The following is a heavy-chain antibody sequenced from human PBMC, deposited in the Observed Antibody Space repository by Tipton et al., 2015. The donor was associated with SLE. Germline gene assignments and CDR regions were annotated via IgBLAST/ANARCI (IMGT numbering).Heavy chain of an antibody. CDR2: ISGGGGST. D-gene: IGHD1/OR15-1a*01. V-gene: IGHV3-23*04. CDR1: GFTFSSYA. J-gene: IGHJ4*02. Sequence: QLVQSGGGLIQSGGSLRLSCATSGFTFSSYALSWVRRALGKGLEWVSAISGGGGSTYYADFVKGRFSISIDKSKKTLFLQMNSLRVDDTATYYCAKFEKTTDFYLDSWGQGTLVSVSS. CDR3: AKFEKTTDFYLDS.